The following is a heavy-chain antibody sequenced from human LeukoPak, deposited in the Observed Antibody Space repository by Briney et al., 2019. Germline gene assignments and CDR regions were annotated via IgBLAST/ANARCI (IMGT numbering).Heavy chain of an antibody. Sequence: GGSLRLSCAASGFGFSAYAMNWVRQAPGKGLEWLSYINSGSKTVYYAESVKGRFTISRDNAKNSLYLQMNSLRAEDTAVYYCASYPLQGYWGQGTLVTVSS. CDR2: INSGSKTV. CDR3: ASYPLQGY. D-gene: IGHD5-24*01. CDR1: GFGFSAYA. J-gene: IGHJ4*02. V-gene: IGHV3-48*01.